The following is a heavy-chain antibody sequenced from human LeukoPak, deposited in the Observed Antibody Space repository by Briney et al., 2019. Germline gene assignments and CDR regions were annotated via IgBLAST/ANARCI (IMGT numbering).Heavy chain of an antibody. Sequence: GESLKISCKGSGYRFTNYWIGWVRQMPGKGLEWMGIIYPGDSDTRYSPSFQGQVTISADKSISTAYLQWSSLKASDTAMYYCARHLSISATGDRRFDYWGQGTLVTVSS. CDR1: GYRFTNYW. V-gene: IGHV5-51*01. CDR2: IYPGDSDT. D-gene: IGHD3-9*01. CDR3: ARHLSISATGDRRFDY. J-gene: IGHJ4*02.